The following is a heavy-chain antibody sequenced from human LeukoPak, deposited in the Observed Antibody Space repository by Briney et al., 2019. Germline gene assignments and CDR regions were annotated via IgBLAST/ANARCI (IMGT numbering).Heavy chain of an antibody. CDR2: IYYSGST. D-gene: IGHD3-22*01. CDR3: ARLRASSGYYSIDY. Sequence: SETLSLTCTASGGSISSYYWSWIRQPPGKGLEWIGYIYYSGSTNYNPSLKSRVAISVDTSKNQFSLKLSSVTAADTAVYYCARLRASSGYYSIDYWGQGTLVTVSS. CDR1: GGSISSYY. J-gene: IGHJ4*02. V-gene: IGHV4-59*08.